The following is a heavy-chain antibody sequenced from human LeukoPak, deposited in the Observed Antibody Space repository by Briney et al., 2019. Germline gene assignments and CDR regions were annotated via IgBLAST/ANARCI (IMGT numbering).Heavy chain of an antibody. CDR1: GFTFSNHW. CDR2: INRDGSRT. D-gene: IGHD5-18*01. V-gene: IGHV3-74*01. Sequence: PGGSLRLSCAASGFTFSNHWMHWVRQAPGKGLMWVSRINRDGSRTDYADSVKGRFTISRDDAKNTLYLQVNSLRAEDTAVYFCARGGRDTAMAHDYWGQGTLVTVSS. CDR3: ARGGRDTAMAHDY. J-gene: IGHJ4*02.